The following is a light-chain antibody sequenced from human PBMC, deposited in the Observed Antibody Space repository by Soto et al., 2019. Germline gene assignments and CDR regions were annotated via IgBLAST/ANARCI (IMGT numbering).Light chain of an antibody. CDR3: QSYDRNTVV. CDR1: SGSIASHY. CDR2: EDD. Sequence: NFMLTQPHSVSESPGKTVTISCTRSSGSIASHYVQWYLQRPGSSPTTVIYEDDQRPSGVPDRLSGSIDTSSNSASLTISGLKTEDEADYYCQSYDRNTVVFGGGTKLTVL. V-gene: IGLV6-57*01. J-gene: IGLJ3*02.